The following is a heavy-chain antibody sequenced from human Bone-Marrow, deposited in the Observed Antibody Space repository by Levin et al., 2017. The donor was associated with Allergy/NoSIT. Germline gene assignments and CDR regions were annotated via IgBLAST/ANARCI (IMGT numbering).Heavy chain of an antibody. V-gene: IGHV3-23*01. CDR3: AKNVGHSSARYFEG. CDR2: ISGSGDNS. Sequence: GGSLRLSCAASGFTFSSHAMSWVRQAPGKGLEWVSVISGSGDNSYYADSVKGRFTISRDNSKNTLFLQMNSLRAEDTAVYYCAKNVGHSSARYFEGWGQGTLVTVSP. J-gene: IGHJ4*02. CDR1: GFTFSSHA. D-gene: IGHD3-22*01.